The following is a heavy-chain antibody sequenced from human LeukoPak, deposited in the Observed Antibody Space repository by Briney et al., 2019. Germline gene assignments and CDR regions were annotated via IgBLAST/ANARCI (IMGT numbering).Heavy chain of an antibody. Sequence: PGGSLRLSCAASGFTFSSYEMNWVRQAPGKGLEWVSYISSSGSTIYYADSVKGRFTISRDNAKNSLYLQMNSLRAEDTAVYYCARFSTSCYGGMDVWGQGTTVTVSS. CDR1: GFTFSSYE. D-gene: IGHD2-2*01. CDR2: ISSSGSTI. V-gene: IGHV3-48*03. CDR3: ARFSTSCYGGMDV. J-gene: IGHJ6*02.